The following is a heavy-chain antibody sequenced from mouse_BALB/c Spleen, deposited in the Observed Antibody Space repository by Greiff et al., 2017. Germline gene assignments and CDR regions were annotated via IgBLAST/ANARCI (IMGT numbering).Heavy chain of an antibody. V-gene: IGHV5-4*02. Sequence: DVKLVESGGGLVKPGGSLKLSCAASGFTFSDYYMYWVRQTPEKRLEWVATISDGGSYTYYPDSVKGRFTISRDNAKNNLYLQMSSLKSEDTAMYYCARAPITTVVARNYAMDYWGQGTSVTVSS. CDR1: GFTFSDYY. D-gene: IGHD1-1*01. J-gene: IGHJ4*01. CDR3: ARAPITTVVARNYAMDY. CDR2: ISDGGSYT.